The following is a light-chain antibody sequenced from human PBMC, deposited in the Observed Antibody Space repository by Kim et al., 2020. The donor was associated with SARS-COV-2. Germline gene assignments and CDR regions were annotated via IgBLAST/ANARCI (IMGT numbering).Light chain of an antibody. Sequence: ASVKLTCPLGGGHSSYVIAWHQQHPGKGPRYVMNRNSDGRHIKGDGIPDRFSGSGSGIERYLTISGLQSEDEADYYCQTWDTGIRVFGGGTQLTVL. CDR3: QTWDTGIRV. CDR2: RNSDGRH. V-gene: IGLV4-69*01. CDR1: GGHSSYV. J-gene: IGLJ3*02.